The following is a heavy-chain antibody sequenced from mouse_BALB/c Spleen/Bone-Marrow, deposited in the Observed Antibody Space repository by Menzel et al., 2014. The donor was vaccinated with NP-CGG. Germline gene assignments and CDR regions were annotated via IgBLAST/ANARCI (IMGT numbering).Heavy chain of an antibody. V-gene: IGHV14-3*02. J-gene: IGHJ2*01. CDR1: GFNIKDTY. CDR2: IDPATGNT. D-gene: IGHD4-1*01. CDR3: ADLGVY. Sequence: EVQLKQSGADFVKPGASLKLSCSASGFNIKDTYIHWVKQRPEQGLEWIGRIDPATGNTKYDPKFQVKTTVSEGRADNTGYLQSSSLTSEDTAVYYCADLGVYWGQGATPTVSS.